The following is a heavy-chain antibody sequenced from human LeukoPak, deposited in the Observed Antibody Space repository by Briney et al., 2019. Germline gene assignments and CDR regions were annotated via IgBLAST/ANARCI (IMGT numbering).Heavy chain of an antibody. Sequence: GGSLRLSCAASGIPLRSYAVSWVRQAPGKGLEWVSAISGSGDRTYYADSVKGRFTISRDNSKNTLYLQVNSLRDEHTAIYYCAKDAIAVALGWLDPWGQGTLVTVSS. D-gene: IGHD6-19*01. CDR2: ISGSGDRT. V-gene: IGHV3-23*01. CDR3: AKDAIAVALGWLDP. CDR1: GIPLRSYA. J-gene: IGHJ5*02.